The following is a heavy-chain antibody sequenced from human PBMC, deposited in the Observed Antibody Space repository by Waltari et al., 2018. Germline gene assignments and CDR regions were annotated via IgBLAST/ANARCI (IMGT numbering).Heavy chain of an antibody. V-gene: IGHV4-38-2*01. CDR1: GYSISSGYY. CDR2: IYHSGST. CDR3: ARPSRGFDP. Sequence: QVQLQESGPGLVKPSENLSLTCAVSGYSISSGYYWGWIRQPPGKGLEWIGSIYHSGSTYYNPSLKSRVTISVDTSKNQFSLKLSSVTAADTAVYYCARPSRGFDPWGQGTLVTVSS. J-gene: IGHJ5*02.